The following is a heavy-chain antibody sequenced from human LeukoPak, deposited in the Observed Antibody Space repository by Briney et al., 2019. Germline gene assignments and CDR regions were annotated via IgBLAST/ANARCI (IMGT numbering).Heavy chain of an antibody. Sequence: ASVKVSCKASGYTFTSYYMHWVRQAPGQGLEWMGIINPSGGSTSYAQKFQGRVTMTRDTSTSTVYMELSSLRSEDTAVYYCARSEGPHCRGGSCFSSHFGFRGQGNLVHVS. V-gene: IGHV1-46*01. D-gene: IGHD2-15*01. CDR1: GYTFTSYY. J-gene: IGHJ4*02. CDR2: INPSGGST. CDR3: ARSEGPHCRGGSCFSSHFGF.